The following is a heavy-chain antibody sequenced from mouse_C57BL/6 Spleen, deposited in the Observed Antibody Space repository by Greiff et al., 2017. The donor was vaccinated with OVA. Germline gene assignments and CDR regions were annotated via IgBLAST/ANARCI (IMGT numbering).Heavy chain of an antibody. CDR1: GYTFTSYW. D-gene: IGHD1-1*01. CDR2: IDPSDSYT. V-gene: IGHV1-59*01. CDR3: AREDYGSSFFAY. Sequence: VQGVESGAELVRSGTSVKLSCKASGYTFTSYWMHWVKQRPGQGLEWIGVIDPSDSYTNYNQKFKGKATLTVDTSSSTAYMQLSSLTSEDSAVYYCAREDYGSSFFAYWGQGTLVTVSA. J-gene: IGHJ3*01.